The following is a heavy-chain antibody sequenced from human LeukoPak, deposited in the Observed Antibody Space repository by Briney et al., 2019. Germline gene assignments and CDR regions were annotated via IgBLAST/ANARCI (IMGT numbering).Heavy chain of an antibody. D-gene: IGHD6-19*01. CDR3: ARHMGSGWYYFDY. CDR2: IYYSGST. CDR1: GGSISSDY. J-gene: IGHJ4*02. V-gene: IGHV4-59*08. Sequence: SETLSLTCTVSGGSISSDYWSWIRQPPGTGLQWIGYIYYSGSTNYNPSLKSRVAISVDTSKNQFSLKLSSVTAADTAVYYCARHMGSGWYYFDYWGQGTLVTVSS.